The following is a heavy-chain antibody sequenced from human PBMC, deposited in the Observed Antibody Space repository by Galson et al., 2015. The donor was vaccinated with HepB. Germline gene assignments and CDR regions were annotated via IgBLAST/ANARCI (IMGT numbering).Heavy chain of an antibody. D-gene: IGHD2-15*01. Sequence: SVKVSCKASGFTFTSSAVQWVRQARGQRLEWIGWIVVGSGNTNYAQKFQERVTITRDMSTSTAYMELSSLRSEDTAVYYCAAEEGGGSYYFDYWGQGTLVTVSS. CDR3: AAEEGGGSYYFDY. CDR1: GFTFTSSA. J-gene: IGHJ4*02. V-gene: IGHV1-58*01. CDR2: IVVGSGNT.